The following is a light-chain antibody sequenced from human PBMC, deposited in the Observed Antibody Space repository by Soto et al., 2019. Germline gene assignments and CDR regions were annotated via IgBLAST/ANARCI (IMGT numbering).Light chain of an antibody. CDR2: GAS. Sequence: EIVMTQSPATLSVSPGERVTLSCRASQSVSGHLAWYQQKPGQAPRLIISGASTRATGIPARFSGRGSGTEFTLTISSLQSGDFAVYYCHQYHYWWTFGQGTKVEIK. J-gene: IGKJ1*01. V-gene: IGKV3-15*01. CDR1: QSVSGH. CDR3: HQYHYWWT.